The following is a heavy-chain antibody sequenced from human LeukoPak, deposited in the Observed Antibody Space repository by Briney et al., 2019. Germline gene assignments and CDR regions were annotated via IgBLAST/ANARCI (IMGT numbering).Heavy chain of an antibody. CDR1: GGSFSGYY. V-gene: IGHV4-34*01. Sequence: SETLSLTCAVYGGSFSGYYWSWIRQPPGKGLEWIGEINHSGSTNYNPSLKSRVTISVDTSKNQFSLKLSSVSAADTAVYYCAGGKRITIFGVVTLKGEWFDPWGQGTLVTVSS. CDR3: AGGKRITIFGVVTLKGEWFDP. CDR2: INHSGST. J-gene: IGHJ5*02. D-gene: IGHD3-3*01.